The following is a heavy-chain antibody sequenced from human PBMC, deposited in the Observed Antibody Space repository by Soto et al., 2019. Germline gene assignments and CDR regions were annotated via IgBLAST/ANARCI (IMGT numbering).Heavy chain of an antibody. J-gene: IGHJ6*02. CDR1: GFPFTSYA. CDR2: TSYDGSDN. CDR3: PRAHAPGRSPHNYGMDV. D-gene: IGHD2-15*01. Sequence: QGQLVESGGGVVQPGRSLRLSCAASGFPFTSYAMHWVRQAPGKGLEWVASTSYDGSDNYYADSVKGRFTISRDNSKNTLYLQMSNLRPEDTAVYYCPRAHAPGRSPHNYGMDVWGLGPTVIVSS. V-gene: IGHV3-30-3*01.